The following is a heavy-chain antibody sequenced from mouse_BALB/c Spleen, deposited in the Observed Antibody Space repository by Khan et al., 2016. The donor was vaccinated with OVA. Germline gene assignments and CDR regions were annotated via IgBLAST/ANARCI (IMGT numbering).Heavy chain of an antibody. CDR2: INPYNDGT. CDR3: ARWGITTGFAY. D-gene: IGHD2-4*01. J-gene: IGHJ3*01. CDR1: GYTYTSYV. Sequence: VQLQQSGPELVKPGASVEMSCKASGYTYTSYVMHWVKQKPGQGLEWIGSINPYNDGTKYDEKFKGKATLISDKSSSKAYMELSSLTSEDSAVYYCARWGITTGFAYWGQGTLVTVSA. V-gene: IGHV1S136*01.